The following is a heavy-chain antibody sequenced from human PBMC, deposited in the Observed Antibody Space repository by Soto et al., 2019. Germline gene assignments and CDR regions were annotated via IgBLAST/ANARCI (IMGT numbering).Heavy chain of an antibody. D-gene: IGHD2-2*01. CDR3: ARQRGSYANYYYYGMDV. CDR1: GFSLSTSGMC. V-gene: IGHV2-70*01. J-gene: IGHJ6*02. Sequence: GPTLVNPTQALTLTCTFSGFSLSTSGMCVSWIRQPPGKALECLALIDWDDDKYYSTSLKTRLTISKDTSKNQVVLTMTNMDPVDTATYYCARQRGSYANYYYYGMDVWGQGTTVTVSS. CDR2: IDWDDDK.